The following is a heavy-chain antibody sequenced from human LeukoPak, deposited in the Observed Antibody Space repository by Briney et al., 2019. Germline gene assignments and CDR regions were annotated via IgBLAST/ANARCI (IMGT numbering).Heavy chain of an antibody. D-gene: IGHD1-26*01. CDR1: GFTFSSYA. CDR2: ISYDGSNK. V-gene: IGHV3-30-3*01. CDR3: ARDLSGATISYYYGMDV. J-gene: IGHJ6*02. Sequence: PGGSLRLSCAASGFTFSSYAMHWVRQAPGKGLEWVAVISYDGSNKYYAVSVKGRFTISRDNSKNTLYLQMNSLRAEDTAVYYCARDLSGATISYYYGMDVWGQGPRSPSP.